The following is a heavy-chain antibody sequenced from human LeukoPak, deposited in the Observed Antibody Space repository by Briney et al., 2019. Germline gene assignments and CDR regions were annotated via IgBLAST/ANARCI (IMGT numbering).Heavy chain of an antibody. V-gene: IGHV3-21*01. J-gene: IGHJ4*02. CDR1: GFTFSSYS. CDR3: ARGSTYSSGWYTGFDY. D-gene: IGHD6-19*01. CDR2: ITSSSSYI. Sequence: PGGSLRLSCAGSGFTFSSYSMNWVRQAPGKGLEWVSSITSSSSYIYYADSVMGRFTISRDNAKKSVYLQMNSLRAEDTAVYYCARGSTYSSGWYTGFDYWGQGTLVTVSS.